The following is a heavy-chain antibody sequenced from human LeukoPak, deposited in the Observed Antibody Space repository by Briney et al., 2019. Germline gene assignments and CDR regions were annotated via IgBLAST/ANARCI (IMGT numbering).Heavy chain of an antibody. D-gene: IGHD1-26*01. V-gene: IGHV3-21*01. CDR3: ARPIVGATEDY. Sequence: GGSLRLSCAASGFTFSGYVMTWVRQAPGKGLECVSSITFSSSHIYYADSVKGRFTISRDNAKNSLYLQMNSLRAEDTAVYYCARPIVGATEDYWGQGTLVTVSS. CDR2: ITFSSSHI. CDR1: GFTFSGYV. J-gene: IGHJ4*02.